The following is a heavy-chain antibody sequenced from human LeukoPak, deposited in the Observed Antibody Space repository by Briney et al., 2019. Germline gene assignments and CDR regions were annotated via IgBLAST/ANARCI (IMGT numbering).Heavy chain of an antibody. J-gene: IGHJ5*02. V-gene: IGHV4-59*01. CDR2: IYYSGST. D-gene: IGHD1-1*01. Sequence: SETLSLTCTVSGGSISSYYWSWIRQPPGKGREWIGYIYYSGSTNYNPSLKSRVPISVETSQKQISLKLSSVTAADKAVYYCARGEWNDGWFDPWGQGTLVTVSS. CDR3: ARGEWNDGWFDP. CDR1: GGSISSYY.